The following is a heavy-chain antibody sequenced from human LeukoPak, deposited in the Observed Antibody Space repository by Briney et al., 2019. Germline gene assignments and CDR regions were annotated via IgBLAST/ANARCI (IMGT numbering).Heavy chain of an antibody. CDR3: ARDLRQLVPQYYMDV. Sequence: ASVKVSCKASGYTFTGYYMHWVRQAPGQGLEWMGWINPNSGGTNYAQKFQGRVTMTRDTSISTAYMELSSLRSEDTAVYYCARDLRQLVPQYYMDVWGKGTTVTVSS. D-gene: IGHD6-6*01. J-gene: IGHJ6*03. CDR2: INPNSGGT. V-gene: IGHV1-2*02. CDR1: GYTFTGYY.